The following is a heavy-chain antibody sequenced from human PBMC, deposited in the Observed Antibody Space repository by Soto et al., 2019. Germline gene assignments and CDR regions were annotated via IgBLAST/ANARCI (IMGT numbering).Heavy chain of an antibody. D-gene: IGHD3-10*01. CDR3: VRQKMSSKPVGY. J-gene: IGHJ4*02. Sequence: SLTFAVYGGSFSGYYWSWIRQPPGKGLEWIGEIIHTGNTKYKPSLKSRVTISLDTSKNQFSLQLTSVTAADTAVYYCVRQKMSSKPVGYWGQGTLVTVSS. CDR2: IIHTGNT. CDR1: GGSFSGYY. V-gene: IGHV4-34*12.